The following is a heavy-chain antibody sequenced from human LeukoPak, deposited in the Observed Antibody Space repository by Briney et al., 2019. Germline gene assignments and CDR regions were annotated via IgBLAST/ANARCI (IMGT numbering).Heavy chain of an antibody. CDR1: GYTLTELS. Sequence: ASVKVSCKVSGYTLTELSMHWVRQAPGKGLEWMGGFDPGDGETIYAQKFQGRVTMTEDTSTDTAYMELSSLRSEDTAVYYCATAAMITFGGVIGGRSYDYWGQGTLVTVSS. CDR2: FDPGDGET. J-gene: IGHJ4*02. CDR3: ATAAMITFGGVIGGRSYDY. V-gene: IGHV1-24*01. D-gene: IGHD3-16*02.